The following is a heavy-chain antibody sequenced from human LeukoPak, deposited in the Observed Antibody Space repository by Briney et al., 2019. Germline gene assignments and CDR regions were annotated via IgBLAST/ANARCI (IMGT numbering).Heavy chain of an antibody. CDR3: ARVPSDGDHYDY. CDR2: INPNRGGT. D-gene: IGHD4-17*01. J-gene: IGHJ4*02. Sequence: ASVKVSCKASGYTFTGYYIHWVRQAPGQGLEWMGWINPNRGGTNYAQKFRGRVTMTRDTSINTVYMELSRLRSDDTAVYYCARVPSDGDHYDYWGQGTLVTVSS. CDR1: GYTFTGYY. V-gene: IGHV1-2*02.